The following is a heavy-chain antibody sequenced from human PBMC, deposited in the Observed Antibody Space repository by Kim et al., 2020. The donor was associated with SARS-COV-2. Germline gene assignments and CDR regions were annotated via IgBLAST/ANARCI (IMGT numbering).Heavy chain of an antibody. J-gene: IGHJ6*01. CDR1: GFPFSNAW. V-gene: IGHV3-15*01. D-gene: IGHD2-2*01. Sequence: GGSLRLSCAASGFPFSNAWMSWVRQPPGKGLEWLGRIKSNLNGGAADYAAPVKGRFTISRDDSKNTLYLQMNSLKTEDTAMYYCTTGAMSYYYYGMYVWG. CDR3: TTGAMSYYYYGMYV. CDR2: IKSNLNGGAA.